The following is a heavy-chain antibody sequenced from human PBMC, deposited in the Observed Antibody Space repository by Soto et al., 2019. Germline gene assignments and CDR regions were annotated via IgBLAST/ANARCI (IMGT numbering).Heavy chain of an antibody. J-gene: IGHJ3*02. CDR3: ARRARTATTNWGAFDI. CDR1: GFTFSHYV. Sequence: ESGGGLVQPGGSLRLSCAASGFTFSHYVMNWVRQAPGKGLEWVSTISYSADKTFYADSVKGRFTISRDNSRDTLFLQMNSLRADDAAVYYCARRARTATTNWGAFDIWGQGTMVTVSS. D-gene: IGHD1-7*01. V-gene: IGHV3-23*01. CDR2: ISYSADKT.